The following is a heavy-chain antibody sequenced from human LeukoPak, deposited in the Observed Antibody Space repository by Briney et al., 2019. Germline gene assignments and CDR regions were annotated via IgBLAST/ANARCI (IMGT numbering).Heavy chain of an antibody. Sequence: GGSLRLSCAASGFTFSTSAMNWVRQVPGKGLEWVSSIDLDSSHIYYAASVRGRFTISRDNARNSVYLRMNSLRVEDTAVYYCARDPLRYLRVGHYDYWGQGTLVAVSS. CDR2: IDLDSSHI. CDR1: GFTFSTSA. CDR3: ARDPLRYLRVGHYDY. D-gene: IGHD3-9*01. V-gene: IGHV3-21*01. J-gene: IGHJ4*02.